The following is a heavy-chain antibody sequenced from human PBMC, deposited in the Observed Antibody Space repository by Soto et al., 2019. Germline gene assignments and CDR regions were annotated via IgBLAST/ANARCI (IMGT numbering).Heavy chain of an antibody. CDR2: ISSSSSYI. CDR1: GFTFSSYS. CDR3: ARAVCSSTSCYSGAWWFDP. Sequence: GGSLRLSCAASGFTFSSYSMNWVRQAPGKGLGWVSSISSSSSYIYYADSVKGRFTISRDNAKNSLYLQMNSLRAEDTAVYYCARAVCSSTSCYSGAWWFDPWGQGTLVTVSS. V-gene: IGHV3-21*01. J-gene: IGHJ5*02. D-gene: IGHD2-2*01.